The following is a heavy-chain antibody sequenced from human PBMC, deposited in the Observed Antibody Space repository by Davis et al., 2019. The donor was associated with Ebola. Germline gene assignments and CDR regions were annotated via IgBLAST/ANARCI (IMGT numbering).Heavy chain of an antibody. V-gene: IGHV3-23*01. CDR1: GFTFSIYA. CDR3: AKWNTVTTLGYYYYGMDV. J-gene: IGHJ6*02. Sequence: GESLKISCAASGFTFSIYAMSWVRQAPGKGLEWVSAISGSGGSTYYADSVKGRFTISRDNSKNTLYLQMNSLRAEDTAVYYCAKWNTVTTLGYYYYGMDVWGQGTTVTVSS. D-gene: IGHD4-17*01. CDR2: ISGSGGST.